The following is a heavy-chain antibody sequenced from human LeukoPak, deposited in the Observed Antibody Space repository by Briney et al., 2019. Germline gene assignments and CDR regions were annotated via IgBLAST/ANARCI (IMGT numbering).Heavy chain of an antibody. V-gene: IGHV4-34*01. CDR1: GGSFSGYY. D-gene: IGHD3-16*02. J-gene: IGHJ4*02. CDR2: ISHSGST. CDR3: ARVSSYDYVWGSYRSFDY. Sequence: PSETLSLTCAVYGGSFSGYYWSWIRQPPGKGLEWIGEISHSGSTNYNPSLKSRVTISVDTSKKQFSLKLSSVTAADTAVYYCARVSSYDYVWGSYRSFDYWGQGTLVTVSS.